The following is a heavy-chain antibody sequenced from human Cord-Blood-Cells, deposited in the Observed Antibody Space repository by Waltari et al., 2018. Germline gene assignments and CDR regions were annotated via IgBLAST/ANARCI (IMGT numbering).Heavy chain of an antibody. CDR2: IYPGDSDT. D-gene: IGHD6-19*01. Sequence: EVQLVQSGAEVKKPGESLKISCKGSGYSFTSYWIGWVRQMPGKGLEWMGIIYPGDSDTRYSPSCQGQVTISADKSIRTAYLQWSSLKASDTAMYYCARHVTIGARRAGTSYYYYYYMDVWGKGTTVTVSS. V-gene: IGHV5-51*01. CDR1: GYSFTSYW. J-gene: IGHJ6*03. CDR3: ARHVTIGARRAGTSYYYYYYMDV.